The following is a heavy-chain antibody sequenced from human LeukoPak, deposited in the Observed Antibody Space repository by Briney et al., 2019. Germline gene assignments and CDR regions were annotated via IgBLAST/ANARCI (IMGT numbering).Heavy chain of an antibody. J-gene: IGHJ5*02. CDR2: ISGSGGST. V-gene: IGHV3-23*01. Sequence: GGSLRLSCAASGFTFSSYAMSWVRQAPGKGLEWVSAISGSGGSTYYADSVKGRFTISRDNAKNSLYLQMNSLRAEDTAVYYCARPMTTASNWFDPWGQGTLVTVSS. CDR1: GFTFSSYA. CDR3: ARPMTTASNWFDP. D-gene: IGHD4-11*01.